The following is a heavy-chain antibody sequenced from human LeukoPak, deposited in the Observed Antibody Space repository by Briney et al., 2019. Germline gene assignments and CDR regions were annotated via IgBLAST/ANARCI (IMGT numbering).Heavy chain of an antibody. CDR2: IYSGGTI. CDR3: ACDGENHYYDS. CDR1: GFTVSSNH. D-gene: IGHD7-27*01. J-gene: IGHJ4*02. Sequence: RGSPRLSCAASGFTVSSNHNHMSWVRQAPGKGLEWVSVIYSGGTIFYADSVKGRFTISRDNSKNTVYLEMNSLRAEDTAVYYCACDGENHYYDSWGRGNVVTVSA. V-gene: IGHV3-66*01.